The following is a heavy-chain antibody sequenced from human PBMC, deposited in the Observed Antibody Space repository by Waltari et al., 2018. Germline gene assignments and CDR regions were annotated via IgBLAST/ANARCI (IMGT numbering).Heavy chain of an antibody. CDR3: AREGIPAAGDLDH. CDR1: GYTFTGHY. CDR2: VNANSGDT. Sequence: QVQLVQSGAEVQKPGASVKVSCKASGYTFTGHYIHWVRQAPGQGLEWMGWVNANSGDTTYAQKFQGRVTMTRDTSISTAYMELSSLTSDDTAVYYCAREGIPAAGDLDHWGQGTLVTVSS. J-gene: IGHJ4*02. V-gene: IGHV1-2*02. D-gene: IGHD6-13*01.